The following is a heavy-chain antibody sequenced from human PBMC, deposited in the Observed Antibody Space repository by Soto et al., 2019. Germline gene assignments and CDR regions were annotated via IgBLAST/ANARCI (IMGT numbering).Heavy chain of an antibody. D-gene: IGHD5-12*01. CDR3: VRVVAIPGYPDN. Sequence: QVQLVQSGAEVRQPASSVKVSCKTSGATFSSYAITWVRQAPGQGLEWMGGIVPTVDTSTYAQKFQGRVTITADKFTNTVYMELSSLSSDDTAFYYCVRVVAIPGYPDNWGQGTLVTVSS. J-gene: IGHJ4*02. V-gene: IGHV1-69*14. CDR1: GATFSSYA. CDR2: IVPTVDTS.